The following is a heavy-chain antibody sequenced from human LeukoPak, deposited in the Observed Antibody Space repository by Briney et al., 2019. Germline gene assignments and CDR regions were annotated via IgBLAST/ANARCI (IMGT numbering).Heavy chain of an antibody. V-gene: IGHV4-34*01. CDR2: INHSGST. Sequence: SETLSLTCAVYGGSFSGYYWSWIRQPPGKGLEWIGEINHSGSTNYNPSLKSRVTISVDTSKNQFSLKLSSVTAADTAVYYCARHIGRTSDYWGQGTLVTVSS. J-gene: IGHJ4*02. CDR3: ARHIGRTSDY. D-gene: IGHD2-21*01. CDR1: GGSFSGYY.